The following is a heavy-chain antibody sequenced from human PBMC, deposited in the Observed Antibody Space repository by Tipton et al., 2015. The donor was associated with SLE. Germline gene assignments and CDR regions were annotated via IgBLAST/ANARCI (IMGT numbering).Heavy chain of an antibody. V-gene: IGHV4-39*07. J-gene: IGHJ6*02. CDR1: GGSISSSSYY. D-gene: IGHD3-3*01. CDR3: ARRTGAIFGVVIYYYYYGMDV. Sequence: TLSLTCTVSGGSISSSSYYWGCISQPPGKALEWIGSIYYSGSTYHNPSLKSRVTISVDTSKNQFSLKLSSVTAADTAVYYCARRTGAIFGVVIYYYYYGMDVWGQGTTVTVSS. CDR2: IYYSGST.